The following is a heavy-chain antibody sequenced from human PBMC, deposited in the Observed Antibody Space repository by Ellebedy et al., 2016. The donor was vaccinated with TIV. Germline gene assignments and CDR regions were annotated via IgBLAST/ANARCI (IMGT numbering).Heavy chain of an antibody. J-gene: IGHJ6*04. V-gene: IGHV1-18*01. CDR2: ISAYNGNT. D-gene: IGHD3-10*01. CDR1: GYTFTSYA. Sequence: ASVKVSCKASGYTFTSYAMHWVRQAPGQRLEWMGWISAYNGNTNYAQKLQGRVTMTTDTSTSTAYMELRSLRSDDTAVYYCARVAQYYYGSGSYLDVWGKGTTVTVSS. CDR3: ARVAQYYYGSGSYLDV.